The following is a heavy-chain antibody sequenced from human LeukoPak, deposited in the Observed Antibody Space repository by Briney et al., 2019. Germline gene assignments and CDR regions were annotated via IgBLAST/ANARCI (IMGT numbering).Heavy chain of an antibody. CDR3: TGEPAEGFRFDY. CDR2: IYYSGST. Sequence: SQTLSLTCTVSGGSISSGGYYWSWIRQCPGKGLEWIAYIYYSGSTYYNPSLKSRVSISLDTSKNQFSLKLSSVTAADTAVYYCTGEPAEGFRFDYWGQGTLVTVSS. D-gene: IGHD2-2*01. CDR1: GGSISSGGYY. V-gene: IGHV4-31*03. J-gene: IGHJ4*02.